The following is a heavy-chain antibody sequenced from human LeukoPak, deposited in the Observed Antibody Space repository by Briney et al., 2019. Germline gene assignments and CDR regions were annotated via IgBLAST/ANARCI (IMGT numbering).Heavy chain of an antibody. D-gene: IGHD2-21*01. Sequence: SETLSLTCTVSGYSISSGYYWGWIRRPPGKGLEWIGSIYHSGSTYYNPSLKSRVTISVDTSKNQFSLKLSSVTAADTAVYYCALAYCGGDCSDSDAFDIWGQGTMVTVSS. CDR2: IYHSGST. V-gene: IGHV4-38-2*02. CDR3: ALAYCGGDCSDSDAFDI. CDR1: GYSISSGYY. J-gene: IGHJ3*02.